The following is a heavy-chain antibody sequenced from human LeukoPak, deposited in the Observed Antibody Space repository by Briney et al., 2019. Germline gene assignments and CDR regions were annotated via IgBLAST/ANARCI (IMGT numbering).Heavy chain of an antibody. CDR1: GGSISTSNYY. Sequence: PSETLSLTCTVSGGSISTSNYYWGWVRQPPGKGLEWIGYVYYSGSTNYNPSLKSRVTISVDTSKNQFSLRLSSVTAADTAVYYCARERRDGYKVYFDYWGQGTLVTVSS. J-gene: IGHJ4*02. CDR3: ARERRDGYKVYFDY. D-gene: IGHD5-24*01. V-gene: IGHV4-61*01. CDR2: VYYSGST.